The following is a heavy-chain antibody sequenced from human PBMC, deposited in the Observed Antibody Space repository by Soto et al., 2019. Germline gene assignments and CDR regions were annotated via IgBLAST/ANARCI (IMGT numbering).Heavy chain of an antibody. D-gene: IGHD2-21*01. CDR1: GYTFATYD. CDR3: ARSDGYNFNWLDS. V-gene: IGHV1-8*01. J-gene: IGHJ5*01. CDR2: MNPNSGNT. Sequence: QVQLVQSGAEVKTPRASVKVSCKASGYTFATYDINWVRQAPGQGLEWMGWMNPNSGNTGYAQKFQGRLTMTRDTALSVAHMELSSLRNEDTAVYYCARSDGYNFNWLDSWGQGTLVTGSA.